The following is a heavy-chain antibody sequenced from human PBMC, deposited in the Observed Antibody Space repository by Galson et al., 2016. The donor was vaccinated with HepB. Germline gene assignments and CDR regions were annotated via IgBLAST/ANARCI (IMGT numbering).Heavy chain of an antibody. CDR3: TRRRASDGKVDTVDN. J-gene: IGHJ4*02. CDR2: VRSKANTYAT. D-gene: IGHD3-9*01. V-gene: IGHV3-73*01. CDR1: GFTFSDSA. Sequence: SLRLSCAASGFTFSDSAMHWVRQASGKGLEWVGRVRSKANTYATAYAASVKGRFTISRDDSKNTAYLQMYSLKTEDTAEYYCTRRRASDGKVDTVDNWGQGTLVTVSS.